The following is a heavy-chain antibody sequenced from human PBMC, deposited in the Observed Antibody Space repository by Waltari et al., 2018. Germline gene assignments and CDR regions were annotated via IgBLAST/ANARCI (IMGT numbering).Heavy chain of an antibody. Sequence: QAQLVQSGAEVRKPGASVKVSCKASGYFLSDKYIYWVRQAPGQGLEWMGWINRRSGDKKAGQKFQGRVNMARDTASGTVYMDVSSLRSDETALYYCARDRAHSGRYPDAFDIWGQGTMVTVSS. CDR1: GYFLSDKY. V-gene: IGHV1-2*02. CDR2: INRRSGDK. D-gene: IGHD1-26*01. J-gene: IGHJ3*02. CDR3: ARDRAHSGRYPDAFDI.